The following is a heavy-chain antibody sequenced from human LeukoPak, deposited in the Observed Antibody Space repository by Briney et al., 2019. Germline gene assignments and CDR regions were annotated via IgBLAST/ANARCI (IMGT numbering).Heavy chain of an antibody. J-gene: IGHJ3*02. CDR2: IYPGDSDA. D-gene: IGHD3-10*01. Sequence: GESLKISCKGSGYSFTSYWIGWVRQMPGKGLEWMGIIYPGDSDARYSPSFQGQVTISADKSISTAYLQWSSLKASDTAMYYCARRITMVRGVNIRAFDIWGQGTMVTVSS. CDR3: ARRITMVRGVNIRAFDI. V-gene: IGHV5-51*01. CDR1: GYSFTSYW.